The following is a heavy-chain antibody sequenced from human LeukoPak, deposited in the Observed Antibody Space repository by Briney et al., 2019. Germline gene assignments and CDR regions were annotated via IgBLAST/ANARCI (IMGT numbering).Heavy chain of an antibody. J-gene: IGHJ6*02. CDR1: GYTFTSYD. Sequence: ASVKVSYKASGYTFTSYDINWVRQATGQGLEWMGWMNPNSGNTGYAQKFQGRVTMTRNTSISTAYMELSSLRSEDTAVYYCAISSGWYYYYGMDVWGQGTTVTVSS. CDR2: MNPNSGNT. V-gene: IGHV1-8*01. CDR3: AISSGWYYYYGMDV. D-gene: IGHD6-19*01.